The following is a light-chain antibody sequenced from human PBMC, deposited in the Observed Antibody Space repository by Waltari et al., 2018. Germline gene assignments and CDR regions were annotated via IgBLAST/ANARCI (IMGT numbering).Light chain of an antibody. CDR1: QSVLYSSSNKNY. Sequence: DMVMTQSPDSLAVSLGERATINCKSSQSVLYSSSNKNYLAWYQQKPGQPPKLLIYWASTRESGVPDRFSGSGSGTDFTLTISSLQAEDVAIYYCQQYYSTPQTFGPGTKVDIK. V-gene: IGKV4-1*01. J-gene: IGKJ3*01. CDR2: WAS. CDR3: QQYYSTPQT.